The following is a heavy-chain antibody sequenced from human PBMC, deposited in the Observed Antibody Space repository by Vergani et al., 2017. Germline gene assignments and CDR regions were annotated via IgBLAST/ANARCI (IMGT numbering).Heavy chain of an antibody. Sequence: QVQLVQSGAEVKKPGASVKASCKASGYPFTSYAMNWVRKSPGQRLEWMGWINAGNGNKKYSQKFQGRVTITRDTSASTAYMWLSSLRSADTAVYYCPRVVSLYDYWGQGTLVTVSS. CDR2: INAGNGNK. CDR3: PRVVSLYDY. D-gene: IGHD1-14*01. V-gene: IGHV1-3*01. CDR1: GYPFTSYA. J-gene: IGHJ4*02.